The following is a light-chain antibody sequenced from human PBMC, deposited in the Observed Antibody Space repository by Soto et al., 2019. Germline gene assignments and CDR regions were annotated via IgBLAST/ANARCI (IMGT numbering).Light chain of an antibody. CDR3: QQYGRSWWT. CDR1: QSVSSSY. Sequence: EIVLTQSPGTLSLSPGERATLSCRTSQSVSSSYLAWYQQKPGQAPRLLIYGASSRATGIPDRFSGSGSGTDFTLTISRLEPEDFAVYYCQQYGRSWWTLGQGIKVEIK. V-gene: IGKV3-20*01. J-gene: IGKJ1*01. CDR2: GAS.